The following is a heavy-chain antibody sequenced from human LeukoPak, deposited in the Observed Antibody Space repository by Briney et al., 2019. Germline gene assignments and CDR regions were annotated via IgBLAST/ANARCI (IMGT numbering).Heavy chain of an antibody. CDR2: IYYSGST. D-gene: IGHD6-19*01. J-gene: IGHJ5*02. CDR3: ARTPYGIAVAGTSWFDP. V-gene: IGHV4-59*08. Sequence: SETLSLTCTVSGGSISSYYWSWIRQPPGKGLEWIGYIYYSGSTNYNPSLKSRVTISVDTSKNQFSLKLSSVTAADTAVYYCARTPYGIAVAGTSWFDPWGQGTLVTVSS. CDR1: GGSISSYY.